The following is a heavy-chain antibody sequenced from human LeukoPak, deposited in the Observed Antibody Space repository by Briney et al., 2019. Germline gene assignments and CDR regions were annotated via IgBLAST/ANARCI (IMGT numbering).Heavy chain of an antibody. CDR3: ARDQGYYGSGTYGAFDL. CDR2: IYTSGST. J-gene: IGHJ4*02. D-gene: IGHD3-10*01. Sequence: SETLSLTCTVSGGSISSGSYYWSWIRQPAGKGLEWIGRIYTSGSTNYNPSLKSRVTISVDTSKNQFSLKLSSVTAADTAVYYCARDQGYYGSGTYGAFDLWGQGTLVTVSS. V-gene: IGHV4-61*02. CDR1: GGSISSGSYY.